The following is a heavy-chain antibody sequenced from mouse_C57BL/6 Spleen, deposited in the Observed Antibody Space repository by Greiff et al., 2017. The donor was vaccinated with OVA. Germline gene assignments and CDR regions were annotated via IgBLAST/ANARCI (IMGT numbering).Heavy chain of an antibody. CDR1: GFTFSNYW. CDR3: TGSYRAPPMDY. D-gene: IGHD2-14*01. CDR2: IRLKSDNYAT. Sequence: GGSMKLSCVASGFTFSNYWMNWVRQSPEKGLEWVAQIRLKSDNYATHYAESVKGRFTISRDDSKSSVYLQMNNLRAEDTGIYYCTGSYRAPPMDYWGQGTSVTVSS. V-gene: IGHV6-3*01. J-gene: IGHJ4*01.